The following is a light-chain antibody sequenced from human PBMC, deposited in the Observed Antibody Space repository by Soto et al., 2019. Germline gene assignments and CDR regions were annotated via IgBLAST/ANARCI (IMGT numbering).Light chain of an antibody. CDR2: DNN. V-gene: IGLV1-51*01. CDR1: SSNIGDNS. CDR3: ATWDSALSAGV. Sequence: QSVLTQPPSMSAAPGQMVAISCSGTSSNIGDNSVSWYQHFPGTAPKVLIYDNNRRPSGIPDRFSGSKSGTSATLTIIGLQTGDEVDYYCATWDSALSAGVFGGWTKVTVL. J-gene: IGLJ3*02.